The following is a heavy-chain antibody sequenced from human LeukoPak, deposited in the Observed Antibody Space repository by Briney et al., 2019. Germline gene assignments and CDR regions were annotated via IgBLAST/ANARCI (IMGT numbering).Heavy chain of an antibody. J-gene: IGHJ4*02. CDR1: GYSISSGYY. Sequence: PSETLSLTCTVSGYSISSGYYWGWIRQPPGKGLEWIGSIYHSGSTYYNPSLKSRVTISVDTSKNQFSLKLSSVTTADTAVYYCAARITMVRGVIGYWGQGTLVTVSS. D-gene: IGHD3-10*01. V-gene: IGHV4-38-2*02. CDR2: IYHSGST. CDR3: AARITMVRGVIGY.